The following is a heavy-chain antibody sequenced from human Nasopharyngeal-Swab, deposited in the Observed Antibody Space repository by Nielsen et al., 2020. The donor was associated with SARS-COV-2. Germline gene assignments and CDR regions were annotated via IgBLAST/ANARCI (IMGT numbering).Heavy chain of an antibody. CDR2: IYYSGST. CDR3: ARARRNFVVVSAFDY. V-gene: IGHV4-31*02. D-gene: IGHD2-21*02. Sequence: WSRQCPGKGLEWIGYIYYSGSTYYNPSLKSRVTISVDTSKNQFSLKLSSVTAADTAVYYCARARRNFVVVSAFDYWGQGTLVTVSS. J-gene: IGHJ4*02.